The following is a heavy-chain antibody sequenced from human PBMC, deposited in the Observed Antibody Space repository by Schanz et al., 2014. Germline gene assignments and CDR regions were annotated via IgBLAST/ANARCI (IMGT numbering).Heavy chain of an antibody. J-gene: IGHJ4*02. D-gene: IGHD6-19*01. CDR3: AKDLISGWSGFDY. CDR1: GFTFSNYA. Sequence: QVQLVESGGGVVRPGGSLRLSCAGSGFTFSNYAIHWVRQAPGKGLEWVGVISSDGNQQYYVDSVRGRFTMSRDNSKNTLYLLMNSLRAEDTAVYYCAKDLISGWSGFDYWGQGTLVTVSS. V-gene: IGHV3-30*14. CDR2: ISSDGNQQ.